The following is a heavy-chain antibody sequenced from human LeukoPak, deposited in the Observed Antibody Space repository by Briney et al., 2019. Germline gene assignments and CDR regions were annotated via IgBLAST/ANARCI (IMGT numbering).Heavy chain of an antibody. CDR2: IRTDGSDK. CDR1: GFNLSSYG. V-gene: IGHV3-30*02. Sequence: PGGSLRLSCVASGFNLSSYGFHWVRQAPGKGLEWVTFIRTDGSDKYYADSVMGRFTISRDNAKKRLYLQMTSLKDEDTATYCARAGNNESIWGQGIPVTVSS. CDR3: ARAGNNESI. D-gene: IGHD5-24*01. J-gene: IGHJ4*02.